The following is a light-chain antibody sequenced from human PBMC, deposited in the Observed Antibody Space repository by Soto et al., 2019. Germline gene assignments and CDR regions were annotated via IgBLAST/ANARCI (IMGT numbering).Light chain of an antibody. CDR2: EVS. J-gene: IGLJ2*01. V-gene: IGLV2-14*01. CDR1: SGDVGGYNY. CDR3: CSYTSSTTPL. Sequence: QSALSQPRSVSGSPGQSVTISCTGTSGDVGGYNYVSWYQQNPGKAPKLMISEVSNRPSGVSNRFSGSKSGNTASLTISGLQAEDEADYYCCSYTSSTTPLFGGGTKLTVL.